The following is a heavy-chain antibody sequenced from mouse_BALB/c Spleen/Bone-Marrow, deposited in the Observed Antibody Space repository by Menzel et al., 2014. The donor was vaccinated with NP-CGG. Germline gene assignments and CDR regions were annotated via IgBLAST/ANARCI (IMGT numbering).Heavy chain of an antibody. J-gene: IGHJ3*01. D-gene: IGHD2-10*02. Sequence: VQLQPSGPALAQPGASVTLSCPASGSSFTVYTMHWVKQSNGDSLAWIGNIDPHYGCTSYNQKFKDKATLTVDKSSNTAYMQRKSLTSEDSAIYYGARYGNSFGYWGQGTLVAVSA. CDR2: IDPHYGCT. V-gene: IGHV1-39*01. CDR3: ARYGNSFGY. CDR1: GSSFTVYT.